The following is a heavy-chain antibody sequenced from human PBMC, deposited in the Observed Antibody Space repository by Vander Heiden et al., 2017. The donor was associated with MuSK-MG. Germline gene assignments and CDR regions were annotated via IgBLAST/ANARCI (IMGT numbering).Heavy chain of an antibody. CDR3: ARGSTIFGVVKGSETHDY. Sequence: EVQLVEPGGGVVQPGGYLRLSCAVSGFNFSSHCMSWVRQAPGKGLEWVANIKQDGSEKYYVDSVKGRFSISRDNAKNSLYLQMNSLRAEDTAVYYCARGSTIFGVVKGSETHDYWGQGTLVTVSS. J-gene: IGHJ4*02. CDR2: IKQDGSEK. CDR1: GFNFSSHC. D-gene: IGHD3-3*01. V-gene: IGHV3-7*01.